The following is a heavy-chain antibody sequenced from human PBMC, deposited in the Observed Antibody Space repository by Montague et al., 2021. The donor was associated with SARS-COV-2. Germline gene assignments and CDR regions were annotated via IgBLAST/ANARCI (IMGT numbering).Heavy chain of an antibody. V-gene: IGHV4-34*01. CDR3: ARGLMRIKMMVVIMTGASNWLDS. CDR1: GGSFSGYD. CDR2: INQSGST. D-gene: IGHD2-21*01. J-gene: IGHJ5*01. Sequence: SETLSLTCAVYGGSFSGYDWTWIRQSPGKGLEWIGEINQSGSTKYKPSLKSRVTISVDTSKNQFFLRLTSVTAAGTAVYYCARGLMRIKMMVVIMTGASNWLDSGGQGTLVTVSP.